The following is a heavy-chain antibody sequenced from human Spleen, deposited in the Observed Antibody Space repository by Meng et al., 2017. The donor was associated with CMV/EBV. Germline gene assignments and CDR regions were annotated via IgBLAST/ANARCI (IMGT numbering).Heavy chain of an antibody. CDR3: ARDNRGFYSDFWTGFKDLYYCYGLDV. Sequence: GSLRLSCSVSGYAINSGYYWGWIRQPPGKGLEWIGSFYHNGSTYYNPSLKSRVTISGDTSKNQFSPNLSSVTAADTAVYYCARDNRGFYSDFWTGFKDLYYCYGLDVWGLGTTVTVSS. CDR1: GYAINSGYY. D-gene: IGHD3/OR15-3a*01. CDR2: FYHNGST. J-gene: IGHJ6*02. V-gene: IGHV4-38-2*02.